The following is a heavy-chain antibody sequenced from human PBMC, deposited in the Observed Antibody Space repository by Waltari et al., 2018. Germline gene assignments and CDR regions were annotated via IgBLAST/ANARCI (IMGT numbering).Heavy chain of an antibody. CDR2: IYYSGST. V-gene: IGHV4-59*01. J-gene: IGHJ4*02. Sequence: QVQLQESGPGLVKPSATLSLTCTVSGGSISRYYWSWLRQPPGQGLEWIGYIYYSGSTNYNPSLKSRVTISVDTSKNQFSLKLSSVTAADTAVYYCARVEGYYDSSGYYGALYFDYWGQGTLVTVSS. CDR1: GGSISRYY. CDR3: ARVEGYYDSSGYYGALYFDY. D-gene: IGHD3-22*01.